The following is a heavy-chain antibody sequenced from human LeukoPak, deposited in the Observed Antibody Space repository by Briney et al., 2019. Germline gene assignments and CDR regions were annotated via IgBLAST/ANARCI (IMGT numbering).Heavy chain of an antibody. CDR3: ARGGSPDFDWLLFHY. J-gene: IGHJ4*02. D-gene: IGHD3-9*01. V-gene: IGHV4-30-4*01. CDR1: GSSISSGDYY. Sequence: SQTLSLTCTVSGSSISSGDYYWSWIRQPPGKGLEWIGYIYYSGSTYYNPSLKSRVTISVDTSKNQFSLKLSSVTAADTAVYYCARGGSPDFDWLLFHYWGQGTLVTVSS. CDR2: IYYSGST.